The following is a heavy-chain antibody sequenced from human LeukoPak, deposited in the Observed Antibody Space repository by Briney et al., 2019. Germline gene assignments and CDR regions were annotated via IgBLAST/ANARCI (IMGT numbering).Heavy chain of an antibody. CDR3: ARVPLRNRSPRPFDY. CDR2: ISSSSSYI. CDR1: GFTFSSYS. V-gene: IGHV3-21*01. J-gene: IGHJ4*02. Sequence: GGSLRLSCAASGFTFSSYSMNWVRQAPGKGLEWVSSISSSSSYIYYADSVKGRFTISRDNAKNSLYLQMNSLRAEDTAVYYCARVPLRNRSPRPFDYWGQGTLVTVSS. D-gene: IGHD2/OR15-2a*01.